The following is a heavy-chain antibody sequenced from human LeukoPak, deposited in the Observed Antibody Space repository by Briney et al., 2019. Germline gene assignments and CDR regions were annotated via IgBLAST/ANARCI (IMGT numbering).Heavy chain of an antibody. D-gene: IGHD2-8*01. J-gene: IGHJ4*02. V-gene: IGHV4-34*01. CDR2: INHSGGT. CDR1: GGSFSGYY. Sequence: PSETLSLTCAVYGGSFSGYYWSWIRQPPGKGLEWIGEINHSGGTNYNPSLKSRVTISVDTSKNQFSLKLSSVTAADTAVYYCAWGKYCTNGVCYRHFDYWGQGTLVTVSS. CDR3: AWGKYCTNGVCYRHFDY.